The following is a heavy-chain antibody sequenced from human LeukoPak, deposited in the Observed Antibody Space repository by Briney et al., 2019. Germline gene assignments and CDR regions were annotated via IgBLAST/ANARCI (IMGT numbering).Heavy chain of an antibody. V-gene: IGHV1-8*01. CDR1: GYTFTSYD. CDR3: ARVQPRDLWFDP. Sequence: ASVKVSCKASGYTFTSYDINWVRQATGQGLEWMGWMNPNSGNTGYAQKFQGRVTMTRNTSISTAHMELSSLRSEDTAVYYCARVQPRDLWFDPWGQGTLVTVSS. J-gene: IGHJ5*02. D-gene: IGHD2-2*01. CDR2: MNPNSGNT.